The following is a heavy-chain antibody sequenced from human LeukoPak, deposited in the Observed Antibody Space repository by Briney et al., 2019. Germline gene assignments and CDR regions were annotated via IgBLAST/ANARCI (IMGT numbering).Heavy chain of an antibody. V-gene: IGHV1-18*01. Sequence: ASVKVSCKPSGYTFTSYSISWVRQAPGQGLEWMGWISAFNGNTDSAQKLQGRFTMTTDTSTSTAYMELRGLRSDDTAVYYCARGQYFDFWGQGTLVTVSS. CDR3: ARGQYFDF. J-gene: IGHJ4*02. CDR2: ISAFNGNT. CDR1: GYTFTSYS.